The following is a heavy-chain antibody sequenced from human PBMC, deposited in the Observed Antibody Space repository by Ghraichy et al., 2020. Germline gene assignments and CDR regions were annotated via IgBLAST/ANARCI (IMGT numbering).Heavy chain of an antibody. J-gene: IGHJ6*02. D-gene: IGHD4-23*01. V-gene: IGHV3-48*02. CDR1: GFTFGSYS. CDR2: ITSSSRFK. CDR3: ARGSTVVRFYYYDGMDV. Sequence: ETLSLTCVGSGFTFGSYSMNWVRQSPGKGLEWVSYITSSSRFKSYADSVKGRFTISRDNAQNSLSLQMSSLTDEDTAVYYCARGSTVVRFYYYDGMDVWGQGTTVTVSS.